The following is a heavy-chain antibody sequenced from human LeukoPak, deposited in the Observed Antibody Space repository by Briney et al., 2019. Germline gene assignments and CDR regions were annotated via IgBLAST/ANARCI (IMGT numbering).Heavy chain of an antibody. V-gene: IGHV4-59*01. Sequence: SETLSLTCTVSGDSISSYYWSWIRQPPGKGLEWIGYIYYSGSTNYNPSLKSRVTISVYTSKNQFSLKLSSVTAADTAVYYCARGARYCSGGSCLDYWGQGTLVTVSS. D-gene: IGHD2-15*01. J-gene: IGHJ4*02. CDR2: IYYSGST. CDR3: ARGARYCSGGSCLDY. CDR1: GDSISSYY.